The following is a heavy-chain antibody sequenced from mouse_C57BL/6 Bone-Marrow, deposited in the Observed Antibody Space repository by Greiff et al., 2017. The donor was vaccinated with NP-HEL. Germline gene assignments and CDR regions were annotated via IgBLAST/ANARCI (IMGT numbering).Heavy chain of an antibody. J-gene: IGHJ2*01. CDR3: ARHYYGNYVGFDY. CDR2: ISSGSSTI. V-gene: IGHV5-17*01. Sequence: EVQRVESGGGLVKPGGSLKLSCAASGFTFSDYGMHWVRQAPEKGLEWVAYISSGSSTIYYADTVKGRFTISRDNAKNTLFLQMTSLRSEDTAMYYCARHYYGNYVGFDYWGQGTTLTVSS. CDR1: GFTFSDYG. D-gene: IGHD2-1*01.